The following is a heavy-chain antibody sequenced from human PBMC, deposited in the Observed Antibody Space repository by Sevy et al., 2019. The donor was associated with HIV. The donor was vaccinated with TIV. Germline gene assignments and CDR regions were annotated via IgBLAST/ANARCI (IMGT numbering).Heavy chain of an antibody. CDR1: GFTFSNYA. D-gene: IGHD6-19*01. CDR2: VSISGPNT. CDR3: AKEWTQLSDWYGELDY. Sequence: GGSLRLSCAASGFTFSNYAMSWVRQAPGKGLEWVSSVSISGPNTYYADSVKGRFTISRDNSKNTMYLQMNSLRAEDTAVYYCAKEWTQLSDWYGELDYWGHGSLVTVSS. V-gene: IGHV3-23*01. J-gene: IGHJ4*01.